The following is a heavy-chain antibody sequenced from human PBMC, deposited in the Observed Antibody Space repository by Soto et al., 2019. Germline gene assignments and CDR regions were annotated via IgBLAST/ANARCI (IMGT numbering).Heavy chain of an antibody. CDR2: INHSGST. Sequence: PSETLSLTCTVYSGSFNDYYWAWIRQPPGKGLEWIGEINHSGSTNYNPSLKSRVTISVDASKAQVSLKMTSVTAADTAVYYCARSKYDFWSGNYYYNGMTSGAKGPRSPSP. D-gene: IGHD3-3*01. J-gene: IGHJ6*02. CDR3: ARSKYDFWSGNYYYNGMTS. V-gene: IGHV4-34*01. CDR1: SGSFNDYY.